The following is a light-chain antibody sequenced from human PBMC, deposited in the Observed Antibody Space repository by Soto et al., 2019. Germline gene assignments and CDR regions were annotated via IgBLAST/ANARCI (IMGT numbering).Light chain of an antibody. CDR2: DVT. V-gene: IGLV2-14*01. CDR1: SCDVGGYNF. CDR3: SSYTSRNTLI. J-gene: IGLJ2*01. Sequence: QSALTQPVSVSGSPGQSITISCTGTSCDVGGYNFVSWYQQHPGKVPKLMIYDVTNRPSGVSTRFSGSKSGNTASLAISGLQAEDEADYYCSSYTSRNTLIFGGGTKVTVL.